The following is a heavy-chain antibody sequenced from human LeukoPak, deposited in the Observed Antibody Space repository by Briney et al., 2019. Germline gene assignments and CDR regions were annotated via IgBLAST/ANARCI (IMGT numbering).Heavy chain of an antibody. Sequence: SETLSLTCAVYGGSFSGYYWSWIRQPPGKGLEWIGEINHSGSTNYSPSLKSRVTISLDTSKNQFFLRLTSVTAADTAVYYCAREDWYFDLWGRGTLVTVSS. CDR3: AREDWYFDL. CDR1: GGSFSGYY. V-gene: IGHV4-34*01. CDR2: INHSGST. J-gene: IGHJ2*01.